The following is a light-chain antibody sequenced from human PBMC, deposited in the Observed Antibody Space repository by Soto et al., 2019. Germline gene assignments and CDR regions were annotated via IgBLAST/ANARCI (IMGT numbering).Light chain of an antibody. Sequence: DAQMTQSPSTLSASVGDRVTITCRASQTIRTWLAWYQQKPGKGPTLLIYDASSLEIGVPSRFSGCGSGTEFTLTMNGPQCGDFATYYCQQYNSNFGGGTKVDFK. CDR3: QQYNSN. CDR1: QTIRTW. V-gene: IGKV1-5*01. CDR2: DAS. J-gene: IGKJ4*01.